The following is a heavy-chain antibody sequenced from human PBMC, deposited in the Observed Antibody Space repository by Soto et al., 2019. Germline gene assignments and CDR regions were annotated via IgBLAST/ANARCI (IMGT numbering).Heavy chain of an antibody. Sequence: SETLSLTCTVSGGSISSGDYYWSWIRQPPGKGLEWIGYIYYSGSTYYNTSLKSRVTISVDTSKNQFSLKLSSVTAADTVVYYCARHLSYEGFDYWGQGTLVTVSS. CDR2: IYYSGST. D-gene: IGHD3-22*01. V-gene: IGHV4-30-4*01. J-gene: IGHJ4*02. CDR1: GGSISSGDYY. CDR3: ARHLSYEGFDY.